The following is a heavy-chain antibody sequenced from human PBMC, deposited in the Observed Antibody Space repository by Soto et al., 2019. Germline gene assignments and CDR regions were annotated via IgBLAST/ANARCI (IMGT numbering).Heavy chain of an antibody. CDR1: GGSISSSNC. V-gene: IGHV4-4*02. J-gene: IGHJ6*04. CDR2: IYHSGST. CDR3: ARVSGSYYYGMDV. Sequence: QVQLQESGPGLVKPSGTLSLTCAVSGGSISSSNCWSWVRQPPGKGLEWIGEIYHSGSTNFNPSLKSRVTRSVDKSKHQFSLKLNSVTAADTAVYYCARVSGSYYYGMDVWGKGTTVTVSS.